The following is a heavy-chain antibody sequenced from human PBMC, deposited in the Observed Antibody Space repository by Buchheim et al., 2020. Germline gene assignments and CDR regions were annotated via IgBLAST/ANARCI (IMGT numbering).Heavy chain of an antibody. Sequence: EVQLLESGGGLVQPGGSLRLSCAASGITFNSYAMSWVRQAPGKGLEWVSVISASGGSTYYTESVKGRFTISRDNSKNMLYLQMNSLRAEDTAVFYCARDRDGYKDFDYWGQGTL. CDR2: ISASGGST. D-gene: IGHD5-24*01. J-gene: IGHJ4*02. V-gene: IGHV3-23*01. CDR3: ARDRDGYKDFDY. CDR1: GITFNSYA.